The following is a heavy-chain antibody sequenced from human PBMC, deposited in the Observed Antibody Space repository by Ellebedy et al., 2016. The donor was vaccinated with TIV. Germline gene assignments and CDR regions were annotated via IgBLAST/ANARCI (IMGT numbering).Heavy chain of an antibody. CDR1: GFTFSSSA. CDR3: TEDSGFDL. V-gene: IGHV3-23*01. Sequence: GESLKISCAASGFTFSSSAMNWVRQAPGKGLEWVSVITGSGGNTYYADSVKGRFTISRDKSKNTLYLQMNSLRCEDTAVYYCTEDSGFDLWGRGTLVTVSS. J-gene: IGHJ2*01. CDR2: ITGSGGNT.